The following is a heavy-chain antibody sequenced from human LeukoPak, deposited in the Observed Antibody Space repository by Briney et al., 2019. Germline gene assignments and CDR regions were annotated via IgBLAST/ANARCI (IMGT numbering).Heavy chain of an antibody. CDR1: GFTFKTYT. Sequence: GGSLRLSCAASGFTFKTYTMHWVRQAPGMGLEWVSSISSSSSYIFYADSVKGRFTIPRDNAKNSLYLQMNSLRAEDTALYYCAKDSRAMVRGAHDAFDIWGQGTMVTVSS. CDR3: AKDSRAMVRGAHDAFDI. J-gene: IGHJ3*02. D-gene: IGHD3-10*01. CDR2: ISSSSSYI. V-gene: IGHV3-21*04.